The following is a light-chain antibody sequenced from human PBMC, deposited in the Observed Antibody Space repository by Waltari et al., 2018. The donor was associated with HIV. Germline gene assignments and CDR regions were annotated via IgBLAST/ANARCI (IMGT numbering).Light chain of an antibody. J-gene: IGKJ5*01. Sequence: DIVMTQSPLSLPVTPGEPASISCKSSQSLLHSNGYNYLDWYLQKPGQSPQVLIYLGSNRASGVPDRFSVSGSGTDFTLKISRVEAEDVGVYYCMQALQTPAFGQGTRLEIK. CDR3: MQALQTPA. CDR2: LGS. CDR1: QSLLHSNGYNY. V-gene: IGKV2-28*01.